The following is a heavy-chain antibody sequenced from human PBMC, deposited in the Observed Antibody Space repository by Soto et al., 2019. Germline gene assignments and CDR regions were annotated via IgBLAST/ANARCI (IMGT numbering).Heavy chain of an antibody. CDR3: ARFLRARNSSSWPEYFDY. D-gene: IGHD6-13*01. V-gene: IGHV4-31*03. Sequence: SETLSLTCTVSGGSISSGGYCWSWIRQHPGKGLEWIGYIYYSGSTYYNLSLKSRVTISVDTSKNQFSLKLSSVTAADTAVYYCARFLRARNSSSWPEYFDYWGQGTLVTVSS. CDR1: GGSISSGGYC. J-gene: IGHJ4*02. CDR2: IYYSGST.